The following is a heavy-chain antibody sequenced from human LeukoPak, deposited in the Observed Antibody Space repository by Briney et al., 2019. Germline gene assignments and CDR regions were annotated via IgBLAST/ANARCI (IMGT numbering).Heavy chain of an antibody. V-gene: IGHV4-34*01. D-gene: IGHD3-3*01. CDR1: GGSFSGYY. CDR3: ASSTIFGVVANWFDP. CDR2: INHSGST. J-gene: IGHJ5*02. Sequence: TSETLSLTCAVYGGSFSGYYWSWIRQPPGKGLEWIGEINHSGSTNYNPSLKSRVTISVDTSKNQFSLKLSSVTAADTAVYYCASSTIFGVVANWFDPWGQGTLVTVSS.